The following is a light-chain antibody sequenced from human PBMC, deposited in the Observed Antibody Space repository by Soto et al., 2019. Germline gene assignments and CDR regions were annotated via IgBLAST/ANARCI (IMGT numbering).Light chain of an antibody. Sequence: EIVMTQSRATLSVSPGERATLSCRASQSIDINIVWYQQKPGQAPRLLIFRASTRATGIPARFSGSGSGTEFTLTISSLQSEDFAVYYCQQYHQWPPITFGQGTRLEIK. J-gene: IGKJ5*01. V-gene: IGKV3-15*01. CDR2: RAS. CDR3: QQYHQWPPIT. CDR1: QSIDIN.